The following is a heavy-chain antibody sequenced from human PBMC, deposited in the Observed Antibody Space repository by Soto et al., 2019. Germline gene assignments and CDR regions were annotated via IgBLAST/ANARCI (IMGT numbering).Heavy chain of an antibody. CDR3: ARVGYGSGSYHFDY. V-gene: IGHV3-74*01. D-gene: IGHD3-10*01. CDR1: GFTFSNCW. Sequence: EVQLVESGGGLVQPGGSLRLSCAASGFTFSNCWMHWVRQAPGKGLVWVSRINSDESITSYADSVKGRFTISRDNAKNTQYLQMNSLRDEDTAVYYCARVGYGSGSYHFDYWGQGTLVTVSS. J-gene: IGHJ4*02. CDR2: INSDESIT.